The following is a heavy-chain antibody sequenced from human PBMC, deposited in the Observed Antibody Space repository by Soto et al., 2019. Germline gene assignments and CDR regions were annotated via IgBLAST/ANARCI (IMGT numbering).Heavy chain of an antibody. V-gene: IGHV4-39*02. CDR1: GGSISSSSYY. J-gene: IGHJ6*03. Sequence: SETLSLTCTVSGGSISSSSYYWGWIRQPPGKGLEWIGSIYYSGSTYYNPSLKSRVTISVDTSKNQFSLKLSSVTAADTAVYYCAREGYCTNGVCYSGSYYYYYMDVWGKGTTVTVSS. CDR2: IYYSGST. D-gene: IGHD2-8*01. CDR3: AREGYCTNGVCYSGSYYYYYMDV.